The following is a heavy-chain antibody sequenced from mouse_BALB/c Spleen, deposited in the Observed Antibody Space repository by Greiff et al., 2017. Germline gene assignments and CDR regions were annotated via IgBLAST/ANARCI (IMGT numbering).Heavy chain of an antibody. CDR2: INPSSGYT. CDR1: GYTFTSYT. J-gene: IGHJ4*01. Sequence: VQLQQSAAELARPGASVKMSCKASGYTFTSYTMHWVKQRPGQGLEWIGYINPSSGYTEYNQKFKDKTTLTADKSSSTAYMQLSSLTSEDSAVYYCAREDLLLPHLDYWGQGTSVTVSS. D-gene: IGHD1-1*01. CDR3: AREDLLLPHLDY. V-gene: IGHV1-4*02.